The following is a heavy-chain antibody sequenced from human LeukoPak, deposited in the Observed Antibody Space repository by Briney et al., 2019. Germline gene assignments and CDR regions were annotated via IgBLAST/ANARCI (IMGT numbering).Heavy chain of an antibody. V-gene: IGHV3-21*01. CDR2: ISSSSSYI. CDR3: ARDLGGIAVAGTKMDV. J-gene: IGHJ6*04. D-gene: IGHD6-19*01. CDR1: GFTFSSYS. Sequence: GGSLRLSCAASGFTFSSYSMNWVRQAPGKGLEWVSSISSSSSYIYYADSVKGRFTISRDNAKNSLYLQMNSLRAEDTAVYYCARDLGGIAVAGTKMDVWGKGTTDTVSS.